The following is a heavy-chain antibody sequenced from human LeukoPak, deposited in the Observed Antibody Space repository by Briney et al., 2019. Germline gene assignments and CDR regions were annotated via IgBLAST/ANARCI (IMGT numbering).Heavy chain of an antibody. CDR1: GFTFSSYS. CDR2: ISSSSSYI. D-gene: IGHD2-2*02. Sequence: GGSLRLSRAASGFTFSSYSMNWVRQAPGRGLEWVSSISSSSSYIYYADSVKGRFTISRDKAKNSLYLQMNSLRAEDTAVYYCAIGVGVPAAIPLDYWGQGTLVTVSS. V-gene: IGHV3-21*01. CDR3: AIGVGVPAAIPLDY. J-gene: IGHJ4*02.